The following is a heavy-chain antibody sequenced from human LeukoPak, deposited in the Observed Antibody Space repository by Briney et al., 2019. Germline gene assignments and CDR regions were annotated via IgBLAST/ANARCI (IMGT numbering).Heavy chain of an antibody. CDR1: GYTFTGYY. V-gene: IGHV1-2*02. CDR2: ISPDNGDT. Sequence: ASVKVSCKASGYTFTGYYIHWVRQAPGHGLEWMGWISPDNGDTHYAQKFQGRVTMTRDTSISTAYMELSRLRSDDTAVYYCARDRGSGSWYENWFDPWGQGTLVTVSS. J-gene: IGHJ5*02. CDR3: ARDRGSGSWYENWFDP. D-gene: IGHD6-13*01.